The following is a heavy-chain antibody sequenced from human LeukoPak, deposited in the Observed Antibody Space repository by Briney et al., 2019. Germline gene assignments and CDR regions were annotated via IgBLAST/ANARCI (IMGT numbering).Heavy chain of an antibody. J-gene: IGHJ4*02. CDR1: GFTFSDHW. Sequence: PGGSLRLSCAASGFTFSDHWMHWVRQVPGKGLVWVSRIKTDGSWTNDADSVKGRFTISRDNAENTLYLQMNSLRVEDTAVYYCVRGVGGSSYLDYWDQGALVTVSS. D-gene: IGHD3-16*01. CDR2: IKTDGSWT. V-gene: IGHV3-74*01. CDR3: VRGVGGSSYLDY.